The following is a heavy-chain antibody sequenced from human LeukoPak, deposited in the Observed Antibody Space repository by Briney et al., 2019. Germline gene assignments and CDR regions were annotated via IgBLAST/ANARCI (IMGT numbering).Heavy chain of an antibody. Sequence: GGSLRLSCAASGFIFSSYAMQWVRQAPGRGLEWVAVISSDGNSNFNSNSVRGRFTISRDNSKNTVYLQMNTLKGEDTAVYYCAKDGGAAGTFDYWGQGALVTVSS. D-gene: IGHD6-13*01. CDR3: AKDGGAAGTFDY. J-gene: IGHJ4*02. CDR2: ISSDGNSN. V-gene: IGHV3-30*18. CDR1: GFIFSSYA.